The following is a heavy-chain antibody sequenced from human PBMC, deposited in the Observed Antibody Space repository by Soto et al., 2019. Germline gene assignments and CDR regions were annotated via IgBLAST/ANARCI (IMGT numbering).Heavy chain of an antibody. J-gene: IGHJ4*02. CDR1: GGSISSGGYY. Sequence: QVQLQESGPGLVKPSQTLSLTCTVSGGSISSGGYYWSWIRQHPGKGLEWIGYIYYSGSTYYNPSLKSRVTISVDTSKNQFSLKLSSLAAADTAVYYCARARRIVATSFVIYFDYWGQGTLVTVSS. CDR2: IYYSGST. V-gene: IGHV4-31*03. CDR3: ARARRIVATSFVIYFDY. D-gene: IGHD5-12*01.